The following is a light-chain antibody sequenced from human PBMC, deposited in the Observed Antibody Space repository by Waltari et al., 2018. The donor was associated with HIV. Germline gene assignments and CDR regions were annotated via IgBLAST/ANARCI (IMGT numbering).Light chain of an antibody. CDR3: SSYTSTSTVYV. CDR1: SSDVGGYNS. Sequence: QSALTQPASVSGSPGQSITISCTGTSSDVGGYNSVSWYQRHPGKAPKLMIYAVSNRPSGVSNRFSGSKSDNTASLTISGLQAEDEADYYCSSYTSTSTVYVFGTGTEVTVL. CDR2: AVS. V-gene: IGLV2-14*03. J-gene: IGLJ1*01.